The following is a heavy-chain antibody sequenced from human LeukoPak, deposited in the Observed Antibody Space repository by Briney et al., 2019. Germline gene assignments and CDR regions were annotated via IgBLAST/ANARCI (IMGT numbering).Heavy chain of an antibody. D-gene: IGHD3-22*01. CDR1: GFTFSSYA. CDR2: ISYDGSNK. V-gene: IGHV3-30*01. J-gene: IGHJ4*02. CDR3: ASSGPYDSSGYPGVPYFDY. Sequence: RRSLRLSCAASGFTFSSYAMHWVRQAPGKGLEWVAVISYDGSNKYYADSVKGRFTISRDNSKNTLYLQMNSLRAEDTAVYYCASSGPYDSSGYPGVPYFDYWGQGTLVTVSS.